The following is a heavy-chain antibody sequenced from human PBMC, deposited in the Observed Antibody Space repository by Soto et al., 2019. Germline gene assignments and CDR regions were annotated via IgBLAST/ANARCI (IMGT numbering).Heavy chain of an antibody. V-gene: IGHV3-64*01. J-gene: IGHJ4*02. D-gene: IGHD6-19*01. CDR2: ISSNGGST. CDR1: GFTFSSYA. Sequence: EVQLVESGGGLVQPGGSLRLSCAASGFTFSSYAMHWVRQAPGKGLEYVSAISSNGGSTYHANSVKGRFTISRDNSKYKLYLLMGSLRAEDMAVDYCARGAVAGDQGLDYWGQGTLVTVSS. CDR3: ARGAVAGDQGLDY.